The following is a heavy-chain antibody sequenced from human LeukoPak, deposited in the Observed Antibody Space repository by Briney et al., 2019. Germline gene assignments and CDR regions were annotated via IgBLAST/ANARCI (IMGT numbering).Heavy chain of an antibody. CDR1: GYTFTSYG. V-gene: IGHV1-18*01. CDR3: ARVGESNYDFWSGYYYNWFDP. CDR2: ISAYNGNT. D-gene: IGHD3-3*01. Sequence: ASVKVSCKASGYTFTSYGISWVRQAPGQGLEWMGWISAYNGNTNYAQKLQGRVTMTTDTSTSTAYMELRSLRSDDTAVYYCARVGESNYDFWSGYYYNWFDPWGQGTLVTVSS. J-gene: IGHJ5*02.